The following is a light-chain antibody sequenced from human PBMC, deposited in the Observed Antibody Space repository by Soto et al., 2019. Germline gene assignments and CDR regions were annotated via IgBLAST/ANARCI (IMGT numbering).Light chain of an antibody. Sequence: DIQMTQSPSSVSASVGDRVTITCRASQGISSWLAWYQQKPGKAPKLLIYDASNRATGIPARFSGSGSGTDFTLTISSLEPEDFAVYYCQQRSNWPLTFGGGTKVDIK. V-gene: IGKV1-12*01. J-gene: IGKJ4*01. CDR1: QGISSW. CDR2: DAS. CDR3: QQRSNWPLT.